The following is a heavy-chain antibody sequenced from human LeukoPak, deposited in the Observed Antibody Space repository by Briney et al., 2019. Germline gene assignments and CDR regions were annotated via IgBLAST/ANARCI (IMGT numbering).Heavy chain of an antibody. V-gene: IGHV3-64*01. CDR3: TRDIGRLRGDAFDI. D-gene: IGHD2-15*01. CDR2: ISGNGRST. J-gene: IGHJ3*02. Sequence: PGGSLRLSCTASGFTFSTYATHWVRQAPGKGLEYVSGISGNGRSTFYANSVKGRFTVPRDNSKDTLYLQMGSLRAEDMAVYYCTRDIGRLRGDAFDIWGQGTMVTVSS. CDR1: GFTFSTYA.